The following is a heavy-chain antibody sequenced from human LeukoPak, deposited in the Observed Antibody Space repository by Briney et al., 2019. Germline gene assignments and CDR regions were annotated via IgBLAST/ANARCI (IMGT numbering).Heavy chain of an antibody. CDR1: GFTFDDYG. J-gene: IGHJ4*02. Sequence: GGSLRLSCAASGFTFDDYGMSWVRQAPGKGLEWVSGINWNGGSTGYADSVKGRFTISRDNAKNSLYLQMNSLRAEDTASYYCARGTLKAAATDFDYWGQGTLVTVSS. CDR2: INWNGGST. V-gene: IGHV3-20*04. CDR3: ARGTLKAAATDFDY. D-gene: IGHD6-13*01.